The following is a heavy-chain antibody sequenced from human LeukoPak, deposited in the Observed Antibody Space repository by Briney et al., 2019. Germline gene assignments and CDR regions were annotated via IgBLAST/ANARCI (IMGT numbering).Heavy chain of an antibody. V-gene: IGHV3-74*01. CDR1: GFTFSNYW. J-gene: IGHJ4*02. CDR2: INSDGSGT. D-gene: IGHD3/OR15-3a*01. Sequence: PGGSLRLSCAASGFTFSNYWMHWVRQAPGKGLVWVSRINSDGSGTTYADSVKGRFTISRDNAKNTLYLQMNSLRAEDTAVYYCAKEGGTSRFDYWGQGTLVTVSS. CDR3: AKEGGTSRFDY.